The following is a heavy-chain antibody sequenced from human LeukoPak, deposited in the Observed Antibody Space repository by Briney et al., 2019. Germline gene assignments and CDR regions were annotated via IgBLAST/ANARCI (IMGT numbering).Heavy chain of an antibody. CDR3: ARDLWFGFQYGMDV. CDR2: IYYSGST. D-gene: IGHD3-10*01. CDR1: GVSITSYY. V-gene: IGHV4-59*01. Sequence: SETLSLTCTVSGVSITSYYRSWLRQPPGKGLEWLGYIYYSGSTKYNPSLKSRVTISVDTSKNQFSLKLSSVTAADTAVYYCARDLWFGFQYGMDVWGQGTTVTVSS. J-gene: IGHJ6*02.